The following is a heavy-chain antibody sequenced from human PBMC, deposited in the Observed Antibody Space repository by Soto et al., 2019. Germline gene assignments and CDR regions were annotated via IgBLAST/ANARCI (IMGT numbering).Heavy chain of an antibody. CDR3: ARLPKGSLVTA. CDR1: GFSFSDYS. V-gene: IGHV3-48*02. J-gene: IGHJ4*02. Sequence: LVESGGALVYPGWSLRLSCIASGFSFSDYSMNWVRQAPGKGLQWVSYISSSSDKTYYADSVKGRFTVSRDNAKNALFLEMNSLRDDDTATYYCARLPKGSLVTAWGQGTRVTVSS. D-gene: IGHD2-21*02. CDR2: ISSSSDKT.